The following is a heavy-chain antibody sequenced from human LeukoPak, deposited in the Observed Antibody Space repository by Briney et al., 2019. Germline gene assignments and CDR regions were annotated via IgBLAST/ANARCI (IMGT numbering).Heavy chain of an antibody. Sequence: SETLSLTCTVSGASLSTYYWSWVRQPPGKGMEWIGYIYYSGSTIYNPSLKSRVTISVDTSKNQFSLRLSSVTAADTAVYYCAGGVAHCSSTSCYGIDYWGQGTLVTVSS. V-gene: IGHV4-59*01. CDR1: GASLSTYY. D-gene: IGHD2-2*01. CDR3: AGGVAHCSSTSCYGIDY. CDR2: IYYSGST. J-gene: IGHJ4*02.